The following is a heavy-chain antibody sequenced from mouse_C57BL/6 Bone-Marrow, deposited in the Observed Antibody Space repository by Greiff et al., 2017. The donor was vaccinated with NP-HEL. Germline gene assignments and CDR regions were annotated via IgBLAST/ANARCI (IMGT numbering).Heavy chain of an antibody. J-gene: IGHJ2*01. CDR2: INPNNGGT. D-gene: IGHD1-1*01. CDR3: ARAYGSSPRYYFDY. CDR1: GYTFTDYN. Sequence: SGPELVKPGASVKMSCKASGYTFTDYNMHWVKQSHGKSLEWIGYINPNNGGTSYNQKFKGKATLTVNKSSSTAYMELRSLTSEDSAVYYCARAYGSSPRYYFDYWGQGTTLTVSS. V-gene: IGHV1-22*01.